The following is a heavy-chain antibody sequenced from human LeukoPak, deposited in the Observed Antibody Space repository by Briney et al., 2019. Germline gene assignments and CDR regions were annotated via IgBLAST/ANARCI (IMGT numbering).Heavy chain of an antibody. Sequence: SETLSLTCTVSGGSISSSSYYWGWIRRPPGKGLEWIGSIYYSGSTYYNPSLKSRVIISVDTSKNQFSLKLSSVTAADTAVYYCARGPTYQPIDYWGQGTLVTVSS. CDR2: IYYSGST. V-gene: IGHV4-39*01. CDR3: ARGPTYQPIDY. D-gene: IGHD2-2*01. CDR1: GGSISSSSYY. J-gene: IGHJ4*02.